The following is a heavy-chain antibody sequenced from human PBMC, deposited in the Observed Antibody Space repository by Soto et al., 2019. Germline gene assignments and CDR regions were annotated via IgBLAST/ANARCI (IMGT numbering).Heavy chain of an antibody. CDR1: GGSFSGYY. D-gene: IGHD3-10*01. V-gene: IGHV4-34*01. J-gene: IGHJ6*02. Sequence: SETLSLTCAVYGGSFSGYYWSWIRQPPGKGLEWIGEINHSGSTNYNPSLKSRVTISVDTSKNQFSLKLSSVTAADTAVYYCAQYGSERTHYYYYGMDVWGQGTTVTVSS. CDR3: AQYGSERTHYYYYGMDV. CDR2: INHSGST.